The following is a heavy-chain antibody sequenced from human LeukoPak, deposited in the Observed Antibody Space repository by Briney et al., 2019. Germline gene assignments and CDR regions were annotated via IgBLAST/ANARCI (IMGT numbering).Heavy chain of an antibody. V-gene: IGHV4-4*07. Sequence: PSETLSLTCTVSGGSISSSYWSWIRQPAGKGLEWIGRAYTSGSTDYNPSLRSRVTMSLDTSKNQLSLILNSVIAADTAVYYCARGIAGGFHFFGYWGQGTLVTVSS. D-gene: IGHD3-16*01. CDR1: GGSISSSY. J-gene: IGHJ4*02. CDR2: AYTSGST. CDR3: ARGIAGGFHFFGY.